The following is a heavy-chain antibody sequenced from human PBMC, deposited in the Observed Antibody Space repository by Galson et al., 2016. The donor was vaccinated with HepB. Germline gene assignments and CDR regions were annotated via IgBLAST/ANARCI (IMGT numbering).Heavy chain of an antibody. D-gene: IGHD3-16*01. CDR2: ISWNSRHI. Sequence: SLRLSCAASGFIFDDYALHWVRQAPGKGLEWVSVISWNSRHIGYADPVQGRFTISRDNTKNILYLQMSSLRADDTALYFCARDPNAVGPSYFDSWGQGTLVTVSS. V-gene: IGHV3-9*01. J-gene: IGHJ4*02. CDR1: GFIFDDYA. CDR3: ARDPNAVGPSYFDS.